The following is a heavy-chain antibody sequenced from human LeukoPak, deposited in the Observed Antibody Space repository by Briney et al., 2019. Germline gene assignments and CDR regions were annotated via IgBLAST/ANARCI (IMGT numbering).Heavy chain of an antibody. CDR3: AKSRSLGLQYFDT. Sequence: PSETLSLTCTVSGGSISGYYWNWIRRSPEKGLEWIGYIYHSGTINFNPSLKARVTMSIDTSKNQFSLKLSSVTAADTAVYYCAKSRSLGLQYFDTWGQGTLATVSS. D-gene: IGHD4-11*01. CDR2: IYHSGTI. CDR1: GGSISGYY. J-gene: IGHJ4*02. V-gene: IGHV4-59*01.